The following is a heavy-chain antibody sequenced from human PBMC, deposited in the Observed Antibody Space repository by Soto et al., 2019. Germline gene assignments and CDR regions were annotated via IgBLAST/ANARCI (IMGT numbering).Heavy chain of an antibody. CDR3: AKDMVGSLADYFDS. D-gene: IGHD2-15*01. CDR1: GFIFSNSA. V-gene: IGHV3-23*01. CDR2: ISGNGDTT. Sequence: EVQLLESGGGLVQPGGSLRLSCAASGFIFSNSAMTWVHQAPGKGLEWVSSISGNGDTTYYADSVRGRFTASRDNSKNTLYLQMNSLRAEDTALYYCAKDMVGSLADYFDSWGQGTLVTVSS. J-gene: IGHJ4*02.